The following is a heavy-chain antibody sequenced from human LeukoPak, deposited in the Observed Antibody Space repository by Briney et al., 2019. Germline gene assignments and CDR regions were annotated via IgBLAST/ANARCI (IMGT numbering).Heavy chain of an antibody. CDR1: GFTFSSYA. Sequence: GESLRLSCAASGFTFSSYAMSWVRQAPGKGLEWVSAISGSGGSTYYADSVKGRFTISRDNSKNTLYLQMNSLRAEDTAVYYCAKDVLRFLECLPIDAFDLWGQGTMVTVSS. CDR2: ISGSGGST. D-gene: IGHD3-3*01. J-gene: IGHJ3*01. V-gene: IGHV3-23*01. CDR3: AKDVLRFLECLPIDAFDL.